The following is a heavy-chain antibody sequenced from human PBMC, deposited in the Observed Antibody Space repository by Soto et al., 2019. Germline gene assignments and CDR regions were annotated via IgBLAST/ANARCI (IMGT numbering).Heavy chain of an antibody. J-gene: IGHJ4*02. Sequence: PSETLSLTCTVSGGSISSGNYCWSWIRHPPGKGLEWIGYIYYIGSTHYNPSLKSRVTISVDASKNQFSLKLSSVTAADTAVYYCARSHGSGSYYNDYWGQGTLVTVSS. V-gene: IGHV4-30-4*01. CDR1: GGSISSGNYC. CDR3: ARSHGSGSYYNDY. D-gene: IGHD3-10*01. CDR2: IYYIGST.